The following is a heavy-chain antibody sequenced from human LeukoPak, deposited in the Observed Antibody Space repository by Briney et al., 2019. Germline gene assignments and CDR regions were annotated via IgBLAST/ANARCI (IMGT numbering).Heavy chain of an antibody. CDR1: GGSISSSNW. CDR3: ASSSSGWYSPRIYYFDY. V-gene: IGHV4-4*02. D-gene: IGHD6-19*01. Sequence: PSGTLSLTCAVSGGSISSSNWWSWVRQPPGKGLEWIGEIYHSGSTNYNPSLKSRVTISVDKSKNQFSLKLSSVTAADTAVYYCASSSSGWYSPRIYYFDYWGQGTLVTVSS. CDR2: IYHSGST. J-gene: IGHJ4*02.